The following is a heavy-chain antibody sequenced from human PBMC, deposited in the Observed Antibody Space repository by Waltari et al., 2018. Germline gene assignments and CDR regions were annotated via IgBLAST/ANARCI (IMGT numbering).Heavy chain of an antibody. J-gene: IGHJ4*02. CDR3: ARGALTLYYFDY. CDR2: VYHNGNT. CDR1: GYSITSGYY. D-gene: IGHD3-9*01. Sequence: QVQLQASGPGLLKPSETLSLTCTVSGYSITSGYYWGWIRQSPGKGLEWIGSVYHNGNTYYKPSLKGRVTISLDTSKNKFSLELSSVTAADTAVYYCARGALTLYYFDYWGQGTLVTVSS. V-gene: IGHV4-38-2*02.